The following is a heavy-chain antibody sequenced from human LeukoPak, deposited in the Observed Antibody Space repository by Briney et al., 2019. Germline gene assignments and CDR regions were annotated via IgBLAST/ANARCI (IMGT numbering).Heavy chain of an antibody. CDR3: AREGILVPAAMTLTEYNWFDP. Sequence: GASVKLSCKASGYTFTSYYMHWVRQAPGQGLEWMGMINPSAGSTSYAQKFQGRVTMTRDMSTSTVYMELSSLRSDDTAVYYCAREGILVPAAMTLTEYNWFDPWGQGTLVTVSS. V-gene: IGHV1-46*01. D-gene: IGHD2-2*01. CDR1: GYTFTSYY. J-gene: IGHJ5*02. CDR2: INPSAGST.